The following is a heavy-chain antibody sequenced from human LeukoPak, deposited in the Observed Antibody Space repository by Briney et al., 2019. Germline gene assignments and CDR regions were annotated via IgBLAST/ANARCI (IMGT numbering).Heavy chain of an antibody. Sequence: GGSLRLSCAASGFTFSTYSMNWVRQAPGKGLEWVSYISSSSRTIYYADSVKGRFTISRDNAKNSLYLQMNSLRAEDTAVYYCAQDKYSYGFGPFDYWGQGTLVTASS. V-gene: IGHV3-48*01. CDR2: ISSSSRTI. D-gene: IGHD5-18*01. CDR1: GFTFSTYS. CDR3: AQDKYSYGFGPFDY. J-gene: IGHJ4*02.